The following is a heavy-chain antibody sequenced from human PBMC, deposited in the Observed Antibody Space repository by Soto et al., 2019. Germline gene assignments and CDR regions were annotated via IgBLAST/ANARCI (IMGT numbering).Heavy chain of an antibody. V-gene: IGHV1-69*08. D-gene: IGHD6-19*01. J-gene: IGHJ6*02. CDR1: GGTFSSYT. CDR2: IIPILGIA. Sequence: QVQLVQSGAEVKKPGSSVKVSCKASGGTFSSYTISWVRQAPGQGLEWMGRIIPILGIANYAQKFQGRVTITADKSTRPAYMERSSLRSEDTAVYYCARESTGRIAVARNIYYYDGMDVWGQGTTVTVSS. CDR3: ARESTGRIAVARNIYYYDGMDV.